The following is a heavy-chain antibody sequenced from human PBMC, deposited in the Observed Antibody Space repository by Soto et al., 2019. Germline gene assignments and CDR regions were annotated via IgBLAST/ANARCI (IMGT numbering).Heavy chain of an antibody. CDR3: VGSASGTGYYYYGMDV. D-gene: IGHD6-13*01. Sequence: GGSLRLSCAASGFTFSDYYMSWIRQAPGKGLEWVSYISSSSSYTNYADSVKGRFTISRDNAKNSLYLQMNSLRAEDTAVYYCVGSASGTGYYYYGMDVWGQGTTVTVSS. CDR1: GFTFSDYY. V-gene: IGHV3-11*06. CDR2: ISSSSSYT. J-gene: IGHJ6*02.